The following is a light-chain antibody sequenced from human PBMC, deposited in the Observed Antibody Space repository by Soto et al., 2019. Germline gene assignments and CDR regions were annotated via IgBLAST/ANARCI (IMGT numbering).Light chain of an antibody. CDR3: QQRQYWPPIT. CDR1: QTISGTY. V-gene: IGKV3-11*01. Sequence: EILLTQSPGTLSFSPGERATLSCRARQTISGTYLAWYQQKPGQAPRLLIYDASNRAAGIPARFSGSGSGTDFTLTISSLEPEDFAIYYCQQRQYWPPITFGQGTRLEIK. J-gene: IGKJ5*01. CDR2: DAS.